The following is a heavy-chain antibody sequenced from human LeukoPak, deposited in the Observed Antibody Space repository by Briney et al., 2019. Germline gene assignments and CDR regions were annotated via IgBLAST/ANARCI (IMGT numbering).Heavy chain of an antibody. J-gene: IGHJ3*02. CDR1: GYTFTGYY. Sequence: GASVKVSCKASGYTFTGYYMHWVRQAPGQGLEWMGWINPNSGGTNYAQKFQGRVTMTRDTSISTAYMELSRLRSDDTAVYYCARQSGSYSRDHAFDIWGQGTMVTVSS. V-gene: IGHV1-2*02. CDR3: ARQSGSYSRDHAFDI. CDR2: INPNSGGT. D-gene: IGHD1-26*01.